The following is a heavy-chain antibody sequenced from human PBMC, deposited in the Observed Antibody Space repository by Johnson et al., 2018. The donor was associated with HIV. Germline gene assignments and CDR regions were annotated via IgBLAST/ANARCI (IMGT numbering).Heavy chain of an antibody. CDR3: ARSITMIVFTFDI. D-gene: IGHD3-22*01. J-gene: IGHJ3*02. CDR2: ISYDGNSK. Sequence: QMLLVESGGGLVQPGGSLRLSCAASGFTFSSYPMHWVRQAPGKGLEWVAFISYDGNSKYFADSVKGRFTISRDNSKNTLYLQMNSLRAEDTAVYYCARSITMIVFTFDIWGQGTMVTVSS. V-gene: IGHV3-30*04. CDR1: GFTFSSYP.